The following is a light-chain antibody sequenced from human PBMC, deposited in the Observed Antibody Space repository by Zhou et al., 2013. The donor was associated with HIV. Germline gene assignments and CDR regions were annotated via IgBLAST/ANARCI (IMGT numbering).Light chain of an antibody. J-gene: IGKJ5*01. CDR1: QDISYK. CDR3: QQASSFPLT. V-gene: IGKV1-16*01. CDR2: AAS. Sequence: DIQMTQSPSSLSAVVGDRVIITCRASQDISYKLAWFQQKPGKAPKSLIHAASNLQSGVPSRFSGSGSGTDFTLTISSLQPEDFATYYCQQASSFPLTFGQGTRLEIK.